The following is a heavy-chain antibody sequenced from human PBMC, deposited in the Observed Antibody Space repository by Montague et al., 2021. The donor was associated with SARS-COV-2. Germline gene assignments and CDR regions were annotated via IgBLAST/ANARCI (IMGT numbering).Heavy chain of an antibody. CDR1: GGSISSSSYY. J-gene: IGHJ3*02. D-gene: IGHD3-22*01. V-gene: IGHV4-39*01. CDR2: IYYSGST. CDR3: ASPTYYYDSSGSGAFDI. Sequence: SETLSLTCTVSGGSISSSSYYWGWIRQPPGKGLEWIGSIYYSGSTYYNPSLKIRVTISVYTSKNQFSLKPSSVTAADTAVYYCASPTYYYDSSGSGAFDIWGQGTMVTVSS.